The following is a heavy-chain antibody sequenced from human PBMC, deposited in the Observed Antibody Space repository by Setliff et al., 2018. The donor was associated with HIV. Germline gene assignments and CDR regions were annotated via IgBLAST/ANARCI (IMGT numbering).Heavy chain of an antibody. CDR1: GGSFSGYY. J-gene: IGHJ6*02. D-gene: IGHD3-10*01. CDR2: INHSGDT. Sequence: SETLSLTCAVYGGSFSGYYWSWIRQPPGKGLEWIGEINHSGDTNYNPSLKSRVTISVDTSKNQFSLNLNSVTAADTAVYYCARGNDGSGSYGYYYYGMDVWGQGTTVTVSS. V-gene: IGHV4-34*01. CDR3: ARGNDGSGSYGYYYYGMDV.